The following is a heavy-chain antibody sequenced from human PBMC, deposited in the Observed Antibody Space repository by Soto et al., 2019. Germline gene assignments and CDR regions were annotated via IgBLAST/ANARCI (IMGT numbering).Heavy chain of an antibody. V-gene: IGHV1-3*01. CDR3: AREGAHYTPLDH. CDR2: INVGNGNT. CDR1: GYTFTDYA. Sequence: ASVKVSCKASGYTFTDYAIHWVRQAPGQGLEWMGRINVGNGNTGYSRKFQGRVTNARDMSASTAYIEVTSLTSEDTAIYYCAREGAHYTPLDHWGQGTLVTVSS. J-gene: IGHJ4*02. D-gene: IGHD2-15*01.